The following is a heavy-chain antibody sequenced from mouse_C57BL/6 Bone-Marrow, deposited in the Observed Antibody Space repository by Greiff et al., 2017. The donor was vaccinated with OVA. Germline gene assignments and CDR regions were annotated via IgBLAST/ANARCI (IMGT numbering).Heavy chain of an antibody. D-gene: IGHD1-1*01. CDR2: INPNNGGT. CDR3: AREGTTVVAGDYFDY. Sequence: VQLQQSGPELVKPGASVKISCKASGYTFTDYYMNWVKQSHGKSLEWIGDINPNNGGTSYNQKFKGKATLTVDKSSSTAYMELRSLTSEDSAVYYCAREGTTVVAGDYFDYWGQGTTLTVSS. J-gene: IGHJ2*01. CDR1: GYTFTDYY. V-gene: IGHV1-26*01.